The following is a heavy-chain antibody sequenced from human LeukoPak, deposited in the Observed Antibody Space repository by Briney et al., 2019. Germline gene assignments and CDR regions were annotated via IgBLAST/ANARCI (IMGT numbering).Heavy chain of an antibody. J-gene: IGHJ5*01. CDR2: INPSGSST. Sequence: ASVKVTCKASGYTFTSYYMHWVRQPPGQGLEWMGIINPSGSSTSYAHKFQSRVTMNRDMSTSTFYMELSSLRSEDTAVYYCARVTSIVGPAAKSIWFDSWGQGTLVTVSS. CDR3: ARVTSIVGPAAKSIWFDS. CDR1: GYTFTSYY. D-gene: IGHD2-2*01. V-gene: IGHV1-46*01.